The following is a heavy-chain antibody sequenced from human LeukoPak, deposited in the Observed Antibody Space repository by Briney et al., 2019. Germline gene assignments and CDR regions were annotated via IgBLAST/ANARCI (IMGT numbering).Heavy chain of an antibody. Sequence: SETLSLTCAVSGGSISSYYWSWIRQPAGKGLEWIGRIYTSGTTNYNPSLKSRVTMSVDTSKNQFSLNLNSVTAAHTALYYCARTSPRAATFDYWGQATLVTVSS. CDR2: IYTSGTT. J-gene: IGHJ4*02. D-gene: IGHD2-15*01. CDR3: ARTSPRAATFDY. CDR1: GGSISSYY. V-gene: IGHV4-4*07.